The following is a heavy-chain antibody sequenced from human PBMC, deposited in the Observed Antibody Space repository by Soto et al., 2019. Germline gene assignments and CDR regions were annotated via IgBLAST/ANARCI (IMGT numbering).Heavy chain of an antibody. D-gene: IGHD3-10*01. CDR1: GVSISSGGYY. CDR2: IYYSGST. Sequence: PSDTLSLTXTVSGVSISSGGYYWSWIRQHPGKGLEWIGYIYYSGSTYYNPSLKSRVTISVDTSKNQFSLKLSSVTAADTAVYYCARDALWFGELASIWGQGTMVTVSS. J-gene: IGHJ3*02. V-gene: IGHV4-31*03. CDR3: ARDALWFGELASI.